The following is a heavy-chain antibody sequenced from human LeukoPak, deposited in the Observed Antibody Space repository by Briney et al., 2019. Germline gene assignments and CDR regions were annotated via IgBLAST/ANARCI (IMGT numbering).Heavy chain of an antibody. D-gene: IGHD3-3*01. Sequence: GGSLRLSCAASGFTFSNAWMSWVRQAPGKGLEWVGRIKSKTDGGTTDYAAPVKGRFTISRDDSKNTLYLQMNSLKTEDTAVYYCTTAPGDFWSGYYTLFDYWGQGALVTVSS. CDR1: GFTFSNAW. V-gene: IGHV3-15*01. CDR2: IKSKTDGGTT. CDR3: TTAPGDFWSGYYTLFDY. J-gene: IGHJ4*02.